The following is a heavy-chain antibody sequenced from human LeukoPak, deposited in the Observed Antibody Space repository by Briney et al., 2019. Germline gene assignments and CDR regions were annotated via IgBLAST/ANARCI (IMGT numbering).Heavy chain of an antibody. J-gene: IGHJ4*02. D-gene: IGHD3-9*01. Sequence: QPGGSLRLSCAASGFTFSSYAMSWVRQAPGKGLEWVSAISGSGGSTYYADSVKGRFTISRDNSKNTLYLQMNSLRAEDTAVYYRAKGLRYFDWLSYFDYWGQGTLVTVSS. CDR2: ISGSGGST. CDR3: AKGLRYFDWLSYFDY. V-gene: IGHV3-23*01. CDR1: GFTFSSYA.